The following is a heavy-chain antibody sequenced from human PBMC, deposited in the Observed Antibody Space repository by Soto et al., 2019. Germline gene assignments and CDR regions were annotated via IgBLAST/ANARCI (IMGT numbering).Heavy chain of an antibody. CDR3: ARAGGLGAVAADY. CDR1: GGSISSGGYS. Sequence: QLQLQESGSGLVKPSQTLSLTCAVSGGSISSGGYSWSWIRQPPGKGLELIGYIYHSGSTYYNPSLKSRVTISVDRSKNQFSLQLSSVTAADTAVYYCARAGGLGAVAADYWGQGTLVTVSS. J-gene: IGHJ4*02. CDR2: IYHSGST. V-gene: IGHV4-30-2*01. D-gene: IGHD6-19*01.